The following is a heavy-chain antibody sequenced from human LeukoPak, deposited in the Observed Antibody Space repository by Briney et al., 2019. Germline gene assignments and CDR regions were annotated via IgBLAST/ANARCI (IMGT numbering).Heavy chain of an antibody. Sequence: SETLSPTCTVSGGSISSYYWSWIRQPPGKGLEWIGYIYYSGSTNYNPSLKSRVTISVDTSKNQFSLKLSSVTAADTAVYYCARNLNDYVWGSYRWTYGMDVWGKGTTVTVSS. CDR3: ARNLNDYVWGSYRWTYGMDV. CDR1: GGSISSYY. CDR2: IYYSGST. J-gene: IGHJ6*04. D-gene: IGHD3-16*02. V-gene: IGHV4-59*01.